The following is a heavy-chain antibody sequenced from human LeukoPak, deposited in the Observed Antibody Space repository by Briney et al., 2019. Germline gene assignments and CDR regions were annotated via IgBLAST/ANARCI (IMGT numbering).Heavy chain of an antibody. D-gene: IGHD3-22*01. J-gene: IGHJ4*02. Sequence: GSLRLSCAASGFTFSNAWMSWVRQAPGKGLEWVGRIKSKTDGETTDYAAPVKGRFTISRDDSKNTLYLQMNSLKTEDTAVYYCTTEAGYYDSSGYSFDYWGQGTLVTVSS. V-gene: IGHV3-15*01. CDR2: IKSKTDGETT. CDR3: TTEAGYYDSSGYSFDY. CDR1: GFTFSNAW.